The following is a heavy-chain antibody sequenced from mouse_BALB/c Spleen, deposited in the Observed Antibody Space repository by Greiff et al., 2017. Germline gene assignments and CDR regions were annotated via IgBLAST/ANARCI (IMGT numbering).Heavy chain of an antibody. CDR3: TRFYGYGYAMDY. CDR1: GFSLTGYG. Sequence: QVQLKESGPGLVAPSQSLSITCTVSGFSLTGYGVNWVRQPPGKGLEWLGMIWGDGSTDYNSALKSRLSISKDNSKSQVFLKMNSLQTDDTARYYCTRFYGYGYAMDYWGQGTSVTVSS. V-gene: IGHV2-6-7*01. D-gene: IGHD2-2*01. CDR2: IWGDGST. J-gene: IGHJ4*01.